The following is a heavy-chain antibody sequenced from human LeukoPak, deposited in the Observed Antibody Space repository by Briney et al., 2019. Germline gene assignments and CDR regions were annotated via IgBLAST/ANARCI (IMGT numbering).Heavy chain of an antibody. Sequence: GGSLRLSCAASGFTFSSYGMHWVRQAPGKGLEWVAVISYDGSNKYYADSVKGRFTISRDNSKNTLYLQMNSLRAGDTAVYYCAKGEFDYWGQGTLVTVSP. J-gene: IGHJ4*02. D-gene: IGHD3-10*01. CDR3: AKGEFDY. CDR1: GFTFSSYG. CDR2: ISYDGSNK. V-gene: IGHV3-30*18.